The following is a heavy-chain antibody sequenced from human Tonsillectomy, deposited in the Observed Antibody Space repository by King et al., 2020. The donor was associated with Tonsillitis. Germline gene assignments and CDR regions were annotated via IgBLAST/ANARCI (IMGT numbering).Heavy chain of an antibody. Sequence: QLVQSGAEVKKPGASVKVSCKASGYTFTSYGISWVRQAPGQGLEWMGWISAYNGNTNYAQKLQGRVTMTTDTSTSTAYMELRGLTSDDTAVYYCARGAMYYYDSSGYYLYYFDYLGQGTLVTVSS. V-gene: IGHV1-18*01. CDR3: ARGAMYYYDSSGYYLYYFDY. J-gene: IGHJ4*02. CDR2: ISAYNGNT. D-gene: IGHD3-22*01. CDR1: GYTFTSYG.